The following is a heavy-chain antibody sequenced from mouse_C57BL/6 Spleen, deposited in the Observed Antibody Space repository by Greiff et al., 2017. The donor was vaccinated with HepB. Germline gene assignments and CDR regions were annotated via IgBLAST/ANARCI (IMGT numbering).Heavy chain of an antibody. CDR2: INPNNGGT. J-gene: IGHJ4*01. CDR1: GYTFTDYN. CDR3: ARLLRSLYAMDY. Sequence: VQLQQSGPELVKPGASVKMSCKASGYTFTDYNMHWVKQSHGKSLVWIGYINPNNGGTSYNQKFKGKATLTVNKSSSTAYMELRSLTSEDSAVYYCARLLRSLYAMDYWGQGTSVTVSS. V-gene: IGHV1-22*01. D-gene: IGHD1-1*01.